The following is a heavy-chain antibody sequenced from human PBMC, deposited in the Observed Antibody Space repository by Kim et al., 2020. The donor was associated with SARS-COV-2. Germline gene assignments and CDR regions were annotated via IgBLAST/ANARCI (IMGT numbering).Heavy chain of an antibody. CDR2: ISWDGGST. D-gene: IGHD5-18*01. CDR3: AKGGYSYGYYYYYGMDV. Sequence: GGSLRLSCAASGFTFDDYTMHWVRQAPGKGLEWVSLISWDGGSTYYADYVKGRFTISRDNSKNSLYLQMNSLRTEDTALYYCAKGGYSYGYYYYYGMDVWGQGTTVTVSS. V-gene: IGHV3-43*01. J-gene: IGHJ6*02. CDR1: GFTFDDYT.